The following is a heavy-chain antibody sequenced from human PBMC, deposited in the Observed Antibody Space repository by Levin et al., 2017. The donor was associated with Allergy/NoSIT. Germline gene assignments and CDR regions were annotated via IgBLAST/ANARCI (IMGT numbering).Heavy chain of an antibody. V-gene: IGHV3-66*01. CDR1: GFTVSSYY. CDR2: IYTGGST. CDR3: ARGGGSSSWYGY. Sequence: GGSLRLSCAASGFTVSSYYMSWVRQAPGKGLEYISVIYTGGSTYYADSVKGRFTISRDISKNTLYLQMSSLRDEDTAIYYCARGGGSSSWYGYWGQGTLVTVSS. J-gene: IGHJ4*02. D-gene: IGHD6-13*01.